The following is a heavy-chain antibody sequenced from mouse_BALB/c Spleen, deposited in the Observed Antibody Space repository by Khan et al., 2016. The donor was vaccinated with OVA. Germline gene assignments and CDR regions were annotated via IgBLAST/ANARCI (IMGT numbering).Heavy chain of an antibody. CDR2: INPGSGDI. D-gene: IGHD3-2*02. Sequence: VQLQESGAELVRPGTSVKVSCKASGYAFTDYLIEWLKQRPGQGLEWIGVINPGSGDITYNEKLKDKATLTADKSSSNAYIQLTSLTSDDSAVYFCSRSGYGFGAYWGPGTLVTVSA. CDR3: SRSGYGFGAY. V-gene: IGHV1-54*03. J-gene: IGHJ3*01. CDR1: GYAFTDYL.